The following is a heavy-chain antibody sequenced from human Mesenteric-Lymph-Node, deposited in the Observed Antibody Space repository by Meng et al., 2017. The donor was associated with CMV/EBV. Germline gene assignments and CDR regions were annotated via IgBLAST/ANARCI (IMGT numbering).Heavy chain of an antibody. V-gene: IGHV4-59*01. CDR3: ASLRTYSYGWYNWFDP. Sequence: SETLSLTCTVSGGSMFSYYWTWIRQPPGRGLEWIGYIYYSGSTSYNPSLQSRVTISADTSKNEFSLKLRSVTAADTAVYYCASLRTYSYGWYNWFDPWGQGTLVTVSS. D-gene: IGHD5-18*01. J-gene: IGHJ5*02. CDR1: GGSMFSYY. CDR2: IYYSGST.